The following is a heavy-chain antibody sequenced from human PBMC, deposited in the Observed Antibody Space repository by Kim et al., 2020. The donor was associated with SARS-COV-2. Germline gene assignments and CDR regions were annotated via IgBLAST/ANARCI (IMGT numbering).Heavy chain of an antibody. Sequence: SGSTNYNPPLKSRVTISVDTSKNQFSLKLSSVTAADTAVYYCARDAAAGHWGQGTLVTVSS. D-gene: IGHD6-13*01. CDR2: SGST. V-gene: IGHV4-59*01. J-gene: IGHJ4*02. CDR3: ARDAAAGH.